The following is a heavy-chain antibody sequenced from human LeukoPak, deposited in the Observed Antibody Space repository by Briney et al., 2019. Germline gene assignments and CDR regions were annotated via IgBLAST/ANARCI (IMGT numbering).Heavy chain of an antibody. CDR3: AEDDSSGYPVPDAFDI. Sequence: PGGSLRLSCAASGFTFDDYAMHWVRQAPGKGLEWVSGISWNCGSIGYADSVKGRFTISRDNAKNSLYLQMNSLRAEDTALYYCAEDDSSGYPVPDAFDIWGQGTMVTVSS. CDR2: ISWNCGSI. CDR1: GFTFDDYA. V-gene: IGHV3-9*01. D-gene: IGHD3-22*01. J-gene: IGHJ3*02.